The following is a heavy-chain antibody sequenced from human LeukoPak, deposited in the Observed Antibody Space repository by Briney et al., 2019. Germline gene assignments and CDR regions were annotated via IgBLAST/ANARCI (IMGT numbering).Heavy chain of an antibody. D-gene: IGHD6-13*01. J-gene: IGHJ4*02. V-gene: IGHV5-51*01. CDR1: GYSFSNYW. CDR2: IYPGDSDT. Sequence: PGESLKISCKGSGYSFSNYWIGWVRKMPGKGMEWMGMIYPGDSDTRYSPSFQGQVTISADKSISTAYLQRSSLKASDTAMYFCASSIQRVGSSWLPFDFWGQGTLVTVSS. CDR3: ASSIQRVGSSWLPFDF.